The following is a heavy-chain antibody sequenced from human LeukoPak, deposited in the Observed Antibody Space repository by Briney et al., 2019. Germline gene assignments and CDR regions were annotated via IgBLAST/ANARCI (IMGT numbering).Heavy chain of an antibody. D-gene: IGHD6-25*01. V-gene: IGHV3-30*04. CDR3: ARQVAADARSFDN. Sequence: GGSLRLSCAGSGFTFNNYAVHWVRQAPGQGLEWVAVISHHAIHKYYADSVKGRFTISRDSSKNTVSLQMNSLRGEDTAVYYCARQVAADARSFDNWGQGTLVTVSS. J-gene: IGHJ4*02. CDR1: GFTFNNYA. CDR2: ISHHAIHK.